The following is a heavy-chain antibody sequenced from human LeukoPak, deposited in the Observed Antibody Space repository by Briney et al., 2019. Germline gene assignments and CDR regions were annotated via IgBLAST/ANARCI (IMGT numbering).Heavy chain of an antibody. CDR2: ISATGGST. V-gene: IGHV3-23*01. D-gene: IGHD4-17*01. CDR1: GFTFSSYA. Sequence: GGSRRLSCAASGFTFSSYAMSWVRQAPGKGLEWVSTISATGGSTFYADSVKGRFTISRDNSKDTLYLQINSLRAEDTAVYFCAKGRGTAVTSAANYWGRGTLVTVSS. J-gene: IGHJ4*02. CDR3: AKGRGTAVTSAANY.